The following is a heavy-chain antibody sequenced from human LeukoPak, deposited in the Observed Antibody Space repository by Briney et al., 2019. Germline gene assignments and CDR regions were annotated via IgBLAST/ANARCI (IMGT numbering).Heavy chain of an antibody. V-gene: IGHV3-21*04. CDR2: ISSSSSYI. D-gene: IGHD3-22*01. J-gene: IGHJ6*02. CDR3: ARDIHDYYDSSGEDYYYGMDV. CDR1: GFTFSSYS. Sequence: GGSLRLSCAASGFTFSSYSMNWVRQAPGKGLEWVSSISSSSSYIYYADSVKGRFTISRDNSKNTLYLQMNSLRAEDTAVYYCARDIHDYYDSSGEDYYYGMDVWGQGTTVTVSS.